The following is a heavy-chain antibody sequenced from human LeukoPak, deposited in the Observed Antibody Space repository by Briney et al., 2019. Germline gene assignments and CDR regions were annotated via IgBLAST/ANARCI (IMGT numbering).Heavy chain of an antibody. V-gene: IGHV1-8*01. CDR1: GYTFTSYD. CDR2: MNPNSGNT. J-gene: IGHJ5*02. CDR3: VRRSGYSSSWKFDP. Sequence: ASVKVTCKASGYTFTSYDINWVRQATGQGLEWMGWMNPNSGNTGYAQKFQGRVTMTRNTSISTAYMELSSLRSEDTAVYYCVRRSGYSSSWKFDPWGQGTLVTVSS. D-gene: IGHD6-13*01.